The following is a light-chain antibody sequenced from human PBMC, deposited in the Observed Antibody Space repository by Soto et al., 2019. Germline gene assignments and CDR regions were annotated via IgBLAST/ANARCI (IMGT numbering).Light chain of an antibody. Sequence: IVYTQSPGTLFVSTGERPPLSFRASQTITTLAWYQRKPGQAPRLLIYRVSSRATGFPDRFSGSGSGTDYTLTISRLEPEHFAVYYCQQYDGSPRTFGQGTKVDIK. CDR1: QTITT. CDR3: QQYDGSPRT. J-gene: IGKJ1*01. V-gene: IGKV3-20*01. CDR2: RVS.